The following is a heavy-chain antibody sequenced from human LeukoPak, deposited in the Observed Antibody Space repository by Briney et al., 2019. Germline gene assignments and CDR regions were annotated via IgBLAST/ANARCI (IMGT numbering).Heavy chain of an antibody. CDR1: GYSISSGYS. CDR2: IYHSGST. CDR3: ARVAVVAATTPDAFDI. J-gene: IGHJ3*02. V-gene: IGHV4-38-2*02. D-gene: IGHD2-15*01. Sequence: SETLSHTCSVSGYSISSGYSWGWIRQPPGKGLEGIGSIYHSGSTYYNPSLKSRVTISVDTSKNQFSLKLSSVTAADTAVYYCARVAVVAATTPDAFDIWGQGTMVTVSS.